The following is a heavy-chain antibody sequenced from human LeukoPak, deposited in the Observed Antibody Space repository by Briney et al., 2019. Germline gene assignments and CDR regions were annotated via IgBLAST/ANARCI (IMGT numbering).Heavy chain of an antibody. D-gene: IGHD6-19*01. CDR3: ARDLGYSSGWSGGDWFDP. CDR2: IYYSGST. J-gene: IGHJ5*02. CDR1: GGSISSSSYY. V-gene: IGHV4-39*07. Sequence: SETLSLTCTVSGGSISSSSYYWGWIRQPPGKGLEWIGSIYYSGSTYYNPSLKSRVTISVDTSKNQFSLKLSSVTAADTAVYYCARDLGYSSGWSGGDWFDPWGQGTLVTVSS.